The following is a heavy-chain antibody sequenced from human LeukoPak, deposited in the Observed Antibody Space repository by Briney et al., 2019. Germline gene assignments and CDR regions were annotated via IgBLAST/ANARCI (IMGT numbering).Heavy chain of an antibody. J-gene: IGHJ4*02. CDR2: INSGGRAI. D-gene: IGHD1-26*01. CDR1: GFTFNTYS. V-gene: IGHV3-48*04. CDR3: AREIPSGSYAPDY. Sequence: GGSLRLSCAASGFTFNTYSMNWVRQAPGKGLEWVSYINSGGRAILYADSVKGRFTVSRDSAKNSIYLQMNNLRAEDTAVYYCAREIPSGSYAPDYWGQGTLVTVSS.